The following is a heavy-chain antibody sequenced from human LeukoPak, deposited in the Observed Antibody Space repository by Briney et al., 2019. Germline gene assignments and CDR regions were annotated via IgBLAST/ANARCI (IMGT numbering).Heavy chain of an antibody. Sequence: GASVKVSCKASGYSFTDYYMHWVRQAPGQGLEWMGWINPNSGGTNYAQKFQGRVTMTRDTSIGTAYMELRRLRSDDTAVYYCARPYCSGASCHDYFDYWGQGTLVTVSS. J-gene: IGHJ4*02. CDR1: GYSFTDYY. CDR3: ARPYCSGASCHDYFDY. CDR2: INPNSGGT. D-gene: IGHD2-15*01. V-gene: IGHV1-2*02.